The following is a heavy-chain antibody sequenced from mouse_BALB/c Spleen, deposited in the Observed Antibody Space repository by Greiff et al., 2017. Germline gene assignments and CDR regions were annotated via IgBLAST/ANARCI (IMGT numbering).Heavy chain of an antibody. CDR3: ARGDYGSSFVAY. V-gene: IGHV5-17*02. CDR2: ISSGSSTI. CDR1: GFTFSSFG. D-gene: IGHD1-1*01. J-gene: IGHJ3*01. Sequence: EVKLVESGGGLVQPGGSRKLSCAASGFTFSSFGMHWVRQAPEKGLEWVAYISSGSSTIYYADTVKGRFTISRDNPKNTLFLQMTSLRSEDTAMYYCARGDYGSSFVAYWGQGTLVTVSA.